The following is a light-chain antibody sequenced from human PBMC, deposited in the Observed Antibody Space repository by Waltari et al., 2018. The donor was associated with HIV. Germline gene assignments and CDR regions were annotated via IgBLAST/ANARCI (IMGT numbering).Light chain of an antibody. CDR3: QQYNNWPYT. CDR1: QSIATN. Sequence: ATLSCRTRQSIATNLAWYQQKRGQAPKLLSYDASTGAAGVPPRFSGSGSGTEFNLTIDSLQSDDFAIYYCQQYNNWPYTFARGSKVEVK. V-gene: IGKV3-15*01. J-gene: IGKJ2*01. CDR2: DAS.